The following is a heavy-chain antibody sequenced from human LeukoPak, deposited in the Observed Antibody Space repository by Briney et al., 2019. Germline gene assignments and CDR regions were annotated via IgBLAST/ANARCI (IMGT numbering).Heavy chain of an antibody. D-gene: IGHD3-9*01. Sequence: SGGSLRLSCAASGFTFSTYVMGWVRQAPGKGLEWVSSIYATGGSTYYADSVRGRFTISRDNSENTLYLQMNSLRAEDTAVYYCARARGYFDWFHGIDPWGQGTLVTVSS. J-gene: IGHJ5*02. CDR2: IYATGGST. CDR3: ARARGYFDWFHGIDP. CDR1: GFTFSTYV. V-gene: IGHV3-23*01.